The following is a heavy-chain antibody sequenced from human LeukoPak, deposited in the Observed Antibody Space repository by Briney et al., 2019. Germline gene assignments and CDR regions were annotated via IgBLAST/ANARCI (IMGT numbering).Heavy chain of an antibody. D-gene: IGHD2-15*01. CDR1: GFTFSSYG. V-gene: IGHV3-33*01. Sequence: GGSLRLSCAASGFTFSSYGMHWVRQAPGKGLEWVAVIWYDGSNKYYADSVKGRFTISRDNSKNTLYLQMNSLRAEDTAVYYCARDSISSGGSLLWWGQGTLVTVSS. CDR3: ARDSISSGGSLLW. J-gene: IGHJ4*02. CDR2: IWYDGSNK.